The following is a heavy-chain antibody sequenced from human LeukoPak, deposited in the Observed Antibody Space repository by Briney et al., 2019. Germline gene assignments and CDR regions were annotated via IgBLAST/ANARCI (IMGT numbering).Heavy chain of an antibody. CDR3: ARAPAGTMIVD. J-gene: IGHJ4*02. Sequence: SQTLSLTCTVSGGSISSGDYYRSWILQPPGKGLEWIGYIYYSGSTYYNPSLKSRVTISVDTSKNQFSLKLSSVTAADTAVYYCARAPAGTMIVDWGQGTLVTVSS. D-gene: IGHD3-22*01. V-gene: IGHV4-30-4*01. CDR2: IYYSGST. CDR1: GGSISSGDYY.